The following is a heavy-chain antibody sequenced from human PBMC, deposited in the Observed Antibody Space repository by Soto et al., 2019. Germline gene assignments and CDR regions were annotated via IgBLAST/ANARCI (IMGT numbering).Heavy chain of an antibody. D-gene: IGHD5-18*01. V-gene: IGHV3-23*01. Sequence: EVQLLESGGGLVQPGGSLRLSCAASGFTFSSYAMSWVRQAPGKGLAWVSAISGSGGSTYYADSVKGRFTISRDNSKNTLYLQMNSLRGEDTAVFYCAKDSMPGYSYGVYPGCPDYWGQGTLVTVSS. CDR1: GFTFSSYA. J-gene: IGHJ4*02. CDR2: ISGSGGST. CDR3: AKDSMPGYSYGVYPGCPDY.